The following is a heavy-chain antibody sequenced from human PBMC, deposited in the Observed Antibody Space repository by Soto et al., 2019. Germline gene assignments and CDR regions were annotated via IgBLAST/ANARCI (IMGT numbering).Heavy chain of an antibody. D-gene: IGHD3-10*01. CDR3: ARGWFGSPPGMDV. V-gene: IGHV4-30-4*01. CDR2: IYYSGST. J-gene: IGHJ6*02. Sequence: NPSETLSLTCTVSGGSISSGDYYWSWIRQPPGKGLEWIGYIYYSGSTYYNPSLKSRVTISVDTSKNQFSLKLSSVTAADTAVYYCARGWFGSPPGMDVWGQGTTVTVSS. CDR1: GGSISSGDYY.